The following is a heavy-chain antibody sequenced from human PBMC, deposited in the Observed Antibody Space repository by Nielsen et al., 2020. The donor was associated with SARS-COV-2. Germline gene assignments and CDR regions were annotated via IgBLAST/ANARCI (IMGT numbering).Heavy chain of an antibody. CDR2: ISYDGSNK. D-gene: IGHD3-22*01. J-gene: IGHJ4*02. CDR1: GFTLSSYA. V-gene: IGHV3-30*04. CDR3: TTEHYYDSSGQQFDY. Sequence: GESLKISCAASGFTLSSYAMHWVRQAPGKGLEWVAVISYDGSNKYYADSVKGRFTISRDNSKNTLYLQMNSLKTEDTAVYYCTTEHYYDSSGQQFDYWGQGTLVTVSS.